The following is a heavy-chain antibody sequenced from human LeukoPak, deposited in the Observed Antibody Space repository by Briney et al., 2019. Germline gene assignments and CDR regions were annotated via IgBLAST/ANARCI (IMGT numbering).Heavy chain of an antibody. CDR3: ARARGYYYGSGSYYLGYYFDY. V-gene: IGHV3-13*05. CDR2: IGTAGDP. D-gene: IGHD3-10*01. Sequence: GGSLRLSCAASGFTFSSYDMHWVRQATGKGLEWVSAIGTAGDPYYPGSVKGRFTISRENAKNSLYLQMNSLRAGDTAVYYCARARGYYYGSGSYYLGYYFDYWGQGTLVTVSS. J-gene: IGHJ4*02. CDR1: GFTFSSYD.